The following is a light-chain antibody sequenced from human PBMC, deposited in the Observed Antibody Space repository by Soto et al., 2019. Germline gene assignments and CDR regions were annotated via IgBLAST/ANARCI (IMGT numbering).Light chain of an antibody. J-gene: IGKJ1*01. CDR3: QQYKSYLGT. CDR2: KAS. V-gene: IGKV1-5*03. CDR1: QNIRDW. Sequence: DIQMTQSPSTLSASLGDTATLTCRASQNIRDWLAWYHQKPGKAPKLLIYKASSLESGVPSRFRGGGDGAEFTLTISSLQPDDFATYYCQQYKSYLGTFGQGTKVEIK.